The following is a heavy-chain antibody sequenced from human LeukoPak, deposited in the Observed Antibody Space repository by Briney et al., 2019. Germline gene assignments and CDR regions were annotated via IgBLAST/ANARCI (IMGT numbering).Heavy chain of an antibody. CDR1: GGTFSSYA. Sequence: GASVKVSCKASGGTFSSYAISWVRQAPGQGLEWMGIINPSGGSTSYAQKFQGRVTMTRDTSTSTVYMELSSLRSEDTAVYYCARAQWLVRGGFDYWGQGTLVTVSS. D-gene: IGHD6-19*01. CDR2: INPSGGST. V-gene: IGHV1-46*01. CDR3: ARAQWLVRGGFDY. J-gene: IGHJ4*02.